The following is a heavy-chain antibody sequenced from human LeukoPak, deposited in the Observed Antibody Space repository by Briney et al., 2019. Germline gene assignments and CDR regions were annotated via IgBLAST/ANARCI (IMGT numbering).Heavy chain of an antibody. J-gene: IGHJ3*02. CDR1: GFTFNNYA. CDR2: ITGSGAYT. CDR3: ARGGSYLSAFDI. Sequence: PGGSLRLSCTASGFTFNNYAMAWVRQAPGKGLEWVSAITGSGAYTDYADSVKGRFTISRDNSKNTIYLQMNSLRAEDTAVYYCARGGSYLSAFDIWGQGTMVTVSS. V-gene: IGHV3-23*01. D-gene: IGHD1-26*01.